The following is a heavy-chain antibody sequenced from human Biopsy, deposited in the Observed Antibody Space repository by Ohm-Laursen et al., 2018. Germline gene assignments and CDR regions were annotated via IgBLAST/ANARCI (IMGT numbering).Heavy chain of an antibody. D-gene: IGHD5-24*01. V-gene: IGHV4-59*07. Sequence: SVTLSLTCIVSGGPIDSYYWSWIPQPPGKALEWIGYIYFTGRTSYNPSLKSRVTMSVNTSKKQFLLRLSPGTAADTAVYYCASAGYNPDWNFDLWGRGTRVTVSS. CDR1: GGPIDSYY. CDR3: ASAGYNPDWNFDL. J-gene: IGHJ2*01. CDR2: IYFTGRT.